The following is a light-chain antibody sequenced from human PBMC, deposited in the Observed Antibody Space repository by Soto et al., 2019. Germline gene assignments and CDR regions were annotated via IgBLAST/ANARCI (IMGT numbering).Light chain of an antibody. J-gene: IGKJ1*01. V-gene: IGKV3-15*01. CDR1: QSVDSN. CDR2: AAS. Sequence: IVMTQSPATLSVSPGERATLSCRASQSVDSNLAWYQQKPGRAPRLLIYAASTRATGIPARFSGSGSGTEFTLTISSLQSEDFAVYYCQQFSNWPRTFGQGTKVDIK. CDR3: QQFSNWPRT.